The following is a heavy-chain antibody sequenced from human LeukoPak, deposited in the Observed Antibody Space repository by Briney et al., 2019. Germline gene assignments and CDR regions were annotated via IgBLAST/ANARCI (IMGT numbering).Heavy chain of an antibody. J-gene: IGHJ3*02. CDR1: GFTFSSYA. V-gene: IGHV3-23*01. CDR2: ISGSGTST. Sequence: PGGSLRLSCAASGFTFSSYAMSWVRQAPGKGLEGVSSISGSGTSTYYADSVKGRFTISRDNSKNTLYLQMNSLRAEDTALYSCAKDYGGNSDAFDIWGQGTVVTVSS. D-gene: IGHD4-23*01. CDR3: AKDYGGNSDAFDI.